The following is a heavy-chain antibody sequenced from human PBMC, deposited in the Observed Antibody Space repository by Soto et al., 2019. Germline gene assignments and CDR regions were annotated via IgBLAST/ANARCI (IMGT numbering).Heavy chain of an antibody. CDR1: GGSISSGGYY. CDR2: IYYSGST. Sequence: QVQLQESGPGLVKPSQTLSLTCTVSGGSISSGGYYWSWIRQHPGKGLEWIGYIYYSGSTYYNPSLKRRVTISVDTSKNQFSLKLSSVTAADTAVYYCARGYGGNSWWFDPWGQGTLVTVSS. CDR3: ARGYGGNSWWFDP. D-gene: IGHD2-21*02. J-gene: IGHJ5*02. V-gene: IGHV4-31*03.